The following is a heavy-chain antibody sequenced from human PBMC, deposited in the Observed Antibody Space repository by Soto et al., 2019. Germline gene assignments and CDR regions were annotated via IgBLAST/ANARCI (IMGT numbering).Heavy chain of an antibody. Sequence: QVQLVQSGPEVTKPGASVKVSCKTSGYVYISYGISWVRQAPGHGLEWVGWISAYTGKADYAQKFQGRVTMTTETSTSTAFLELRSLRSDDTAVYYCARDQRYYGSGSYYSDSWGQGTLVTVSS. D-gene: IGHD3-10*01. J-gene: IGHJ4*02. CDR2: ISAYTGKA. CDR3: ARDQRYYGSGSYYSDS. CDR1: GYVYISYG. V-gene: IGHV1-18*04.